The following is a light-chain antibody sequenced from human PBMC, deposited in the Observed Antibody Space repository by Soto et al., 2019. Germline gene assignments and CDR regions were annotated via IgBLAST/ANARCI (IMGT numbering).Light chain of an antibody. CDR2: GNS. V-gene: IGLV1-40*01. CDR1: SSNIGAGYD. J-gene: IGLJ2*01. Sequence: QSVLTQPPSVSGAPGQRVTISCTGSSSNIGAGYDVHWYQQLPGTAPKLLIYGNSNRPSGVPDRFSGPKSGTSASLAITGLQAEDEADYYCQSYDSSLEVFGGGTKLTVL. CDR3: QSYDSSLEV.